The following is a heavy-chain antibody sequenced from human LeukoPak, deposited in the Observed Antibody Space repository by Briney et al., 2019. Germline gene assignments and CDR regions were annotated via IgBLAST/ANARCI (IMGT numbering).Heavy chain of an antibody. Sequence: NPSETLSLTGAGYGGSFSGYYWSWIRQPPGKGLEWIGEINHSGSTNYNPSLKSRVTISVDTCKNQFSLKLSSVTAADTAVYYCARVMHGWGWYLVDWGQGTLVTVSS. V-gene: IGHV4-34*01. CDR2: INHSGST. J-gene: IGHJ4*02. D-gene: IGHD6-19*01. CDR1: GGSFSGYY. CDR3: ARVMHGWGWYLVD.